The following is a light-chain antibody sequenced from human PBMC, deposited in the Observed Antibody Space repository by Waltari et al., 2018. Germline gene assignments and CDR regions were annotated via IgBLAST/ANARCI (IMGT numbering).Light chain of an antibody. CDR3: CSYAGSYTSPV. J-gene: IGLJ3*02. Sequence: QSALTQPRSVSGSPGQSVTISCTGTSSDVGGYNYVSWYQQHPGKAPKLMIYDVSKRPSGVPDRFSGSKSGNTASLTISGLQAEDEADYYCCSYAGSYTSPVCGGGTKLSVL. V-gene: IGLV2-11*01. CDR2: DVS. CDR1: SSDVGGYNY.